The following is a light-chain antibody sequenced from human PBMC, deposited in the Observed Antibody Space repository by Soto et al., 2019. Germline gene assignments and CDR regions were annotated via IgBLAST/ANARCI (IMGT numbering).Light chain of an antibody. V-gene: IGKV3-15*01. Sequence: EIVMTQSPATLSVSPGERATLSCRASQSVSSNLAWYQQKHGQAPRLLIYGASTRATGIPARFSGSGSGTEVTITISSLQSEDFAVYYCQQYNNWPHWTFGQGTKVEIK. CDR1: QSVSSN. J-gene: IGKJ1*01. CDR3: QQYNNWPHWT. CDR2: GAS.